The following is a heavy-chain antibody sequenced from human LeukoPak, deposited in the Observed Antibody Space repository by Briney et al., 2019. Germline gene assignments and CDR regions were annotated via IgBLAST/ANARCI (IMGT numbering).Heavy chain of an antibody. CDR2: INSDGSWT. D-gene: IGHD2/OR15-2a*01. CDR1: GNYW. V-gene: IGHV3-74*01. Sequence: GGSLRLSCAASGNYWMHWVRQVPGKGLVWVSHINSDGSWTSYADSVKGRFPISKDNAKNTVYLQMNSLRAEDTAVYYCVSFYETYWGRGTLVTVSS. CDR3: VSFYETY. J-gene: IGHJ4*02.